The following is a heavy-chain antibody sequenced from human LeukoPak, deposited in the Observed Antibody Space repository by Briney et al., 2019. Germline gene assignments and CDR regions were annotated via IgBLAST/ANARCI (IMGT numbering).Heavy chain of an antibody. Sequence: SETLSLTCAVSGGSISSSNWWSWVRQPPGKGLEWIGKIYHSGSTNYNPSLKSRVTISVDKSKNQFSLKLSSVTAADTAVYYCARGKHGYYDSSGYRYFDYWGQGTLVTVSS. V-gene: IGHV4-4*02. D-gene: IGHD3-22*01. CDR2: IYHSGST. CDR1: GGSISSSNW. CDR3: ARGKHGYYDSSGYRYFDY. J-gene: IGHJ4*02.